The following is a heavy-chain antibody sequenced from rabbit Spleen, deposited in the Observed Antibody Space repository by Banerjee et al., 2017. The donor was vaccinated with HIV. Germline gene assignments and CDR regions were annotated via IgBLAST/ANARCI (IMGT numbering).Heavy chain of an antibody. D-gene: IGHD8-1*01. V-gene: IGHV1S45*01. J-gene: IGHJ6*01. CDR1: GFSFSNKAV. CDR2: INAVTGKA. CDR3: ARDAGTSFSTYGMDL. Sequence: QEQLEESAGGLVQPGGSLTLSCTASGFSFSNKAVMCWVRQAPGKGLEWIACINAVTGKAVYANWAKGRSTFSKTSSTTVTLQMTSLTVADTATYFCARDAGTSFSTYGMDLWGPGTLVTVS.